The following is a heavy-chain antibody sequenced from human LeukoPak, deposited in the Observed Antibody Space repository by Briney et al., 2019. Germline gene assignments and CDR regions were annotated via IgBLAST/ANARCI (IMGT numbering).Heavy chain of an antibody. CDR1: GYSFTTNW. J-gene: IGHJ4*02. CDR3: ARLGGGAGAWCEGRGDFDY. Sequence: GESLKISCKGSGYSFTTNWIGWVRQMPGRGLEWVGVIYPGDSDRRHSPSFQGHVTISADKSISTAYLQWNSLKASDTATYYCARLGGGAGAWCEGRGDFDYWGQGTLVTVSS. V-gene: IGHV5-51*01. D-gene: IGHD6-19*01. CDR2: IYPGDSDR.